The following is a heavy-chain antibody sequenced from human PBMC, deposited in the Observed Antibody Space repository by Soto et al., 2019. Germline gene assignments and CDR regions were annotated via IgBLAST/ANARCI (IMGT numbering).Heavy chain of an antibody. Sequence: SVKVSCKASGYTFTRYTMNWVRQAPGQRLEWMGWINPDNGNTKSSQKFQDRVIITRDTSASTAYMDLSSLRSEDTAVYYCARGIATGQLDPWGQGTLGTVSS. CDR3: ARGIATGQLDP. CDR1: GYTFTRYT. J-gene: IGHJ5*02. D-gene: IGHD2-15*01. V-gene: IGHV1-3*01. CDR2: INPDNGNT.